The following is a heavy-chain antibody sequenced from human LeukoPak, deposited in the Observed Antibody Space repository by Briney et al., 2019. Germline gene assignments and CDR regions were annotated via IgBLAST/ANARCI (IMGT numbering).Heavy chain of an antibody. CDR1: GYTFTGYY. V-gene: IGHV1-2*02. CDR3: ARPKIAPGYCSGGSCYPIGY. J-gene: IGHJ4*02. D-gene: IGHD2-15*01. Sequence: ASVKVSCKASGYTFTGYYMHWVRQAPGQGLEWMGWINPNSGGTNYARKFQGRVTMTRDTSISTAYMELSRLRFDDTAVYYCARPKIAPGYCSGGSCYPIGYWGQGTLVTVSS. CDR2: INPNSGGT.